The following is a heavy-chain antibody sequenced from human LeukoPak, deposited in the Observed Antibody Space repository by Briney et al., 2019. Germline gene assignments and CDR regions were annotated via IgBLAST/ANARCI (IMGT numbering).Heavy chain of an antibody. D-gene: IGHD3-22*01. Sequence: GGSLRLSCAASGFTFSSYGMHWVRQATGKALEGVAVIWYDGSNIYYADSVKGRFTISRDNSKNTLYLQMNSLRAEDTAVYYCARDSSGYYPLEYFQHWGQGTLVTVSS. CDR1: GFTFSSYG. CDR2: IWYDGSNI. V-gene: IGHV3-33*01. J-gene: IGHJ1*01. CDR3: ARDSSGYYPLEYFQH.